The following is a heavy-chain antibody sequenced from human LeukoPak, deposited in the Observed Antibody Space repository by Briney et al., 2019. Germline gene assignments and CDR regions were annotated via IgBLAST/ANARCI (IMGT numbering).Heavy chain of an antibody. Sequence: KPSETLSLTCTVSGGSISSYYWSWIRQPPGKGLEWIGYIYYSGSTNYNPSLKSRVTISVDTSKNQFSLKLSSVTAADTAVYYCARLSRWFGESTGTNYYGMDVWGQGTTVTVSS. CDR2: IYYSGST. D-gene: IGHD3-10*01. CDR1: GGSISSYY. CDR3: ARLSRWFGESTGTNYYGMDV. J-gene: IGHJ6*02. V-gene: IGHV4-59*08.